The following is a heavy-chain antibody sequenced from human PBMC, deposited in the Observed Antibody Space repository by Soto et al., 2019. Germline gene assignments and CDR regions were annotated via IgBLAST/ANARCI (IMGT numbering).Heavy chain of an antibody. CDR3: AREVHGYCSSASCPPVHAFDF. V-gene: IGHV1-3*01. CDR1: GYTFSNFA. J-gene: IGHJ3*01. Sequence: ASVKVSCKASGYTFSNFAMHWVRQAPGQRLEWMGWINPGNGNTKYSQTFQGRVTITRDTSTSTAYMELSSLRSEDTAVYYCAREVHGYCSSASCPPVHAFDFWGQGTMVTVS. D-gene: IGHD2-2*03. CDR2: INPGNGNT.